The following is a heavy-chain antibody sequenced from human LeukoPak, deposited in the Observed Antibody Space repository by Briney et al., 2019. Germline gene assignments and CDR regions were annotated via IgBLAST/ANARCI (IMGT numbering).Heavy chain of an antibody. CDR3: ARDIMGYYDILTGYYRD. V-gene: IGHV5-51*01. Sequence: LGESLKISCKGSEYSFTSYWIGWLRQMPGKGLEWMGIIYPGDSDTSYSPSFQGQVTISADKSITTAYLQWSSLKASDTAMYYCARDIMGYYDILTGYYRDWGQGTLVTVSS. CDR2: IYPGDSDT. D-gene: IGHD3-9*01. CDR1: EYSFTSYW. J-gene: IGHJ4*02.